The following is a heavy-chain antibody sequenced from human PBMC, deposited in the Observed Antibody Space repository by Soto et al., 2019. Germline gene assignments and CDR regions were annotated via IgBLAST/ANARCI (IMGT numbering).Heavy chain of an antibody. CDR3: ARTARLFDY. D-gene: IGHD6-6*01. Sequence: QVQLVESGGGLVNPGGSLRLSCAASGFAFTDSYMSWIRQAPGKGLECLSYISPNGRDVAYADSVRGRFTISRDNARNSLFLQRNSLRGDDTDVYYCARTARLFDYWGQGTLVTVSS. V-gene: IGHV3-11*01. CDR2: ISPNGRDV. CDR1: GFAFTDSY. J-gene: IGHJ4*02.